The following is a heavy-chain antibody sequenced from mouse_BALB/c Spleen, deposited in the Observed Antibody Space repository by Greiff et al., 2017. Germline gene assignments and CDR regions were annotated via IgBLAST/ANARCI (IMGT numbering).Heavy chain of an antibody. CDR3: ARRQLGPLYYYAMDY. D-gene: IGHD3-1*01. J-gene: IGHJ4*01. CDR1: GDSITSGY. CDR2: ISYSGST. V-gene: IGHV3-8*02. Sequence: EVQLQESGPSLVKPSQTLSLTCSVTGDSITSGYWNWIRKFPGNKLEYMGYISYSGSTYYNPSLKSRISITRDTSKNQYYLQLNSVTTEDTATYYCARRQLGPLYYYAMDYWGQGTSVTVSS.